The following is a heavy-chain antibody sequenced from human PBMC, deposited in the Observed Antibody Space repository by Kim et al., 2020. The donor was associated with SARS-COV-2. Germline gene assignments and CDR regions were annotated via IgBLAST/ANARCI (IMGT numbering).Heavy chain of an antibody. D-gene: IGHD1-1*01. J-gene: IGHJ4*02. CDR3: ARPRGGYYYFDY. V-gene: IGHV3-30*04. CDR2: ISYDGSNK. Sequence: GGSLRLSCAASGFTFSSYAMHWVRQAPGKGLEWVAVISYDGSNKYYADSVKGRFTISRDNSKNTLYLQMNSLRAEDTAVYYCARPRGGYYYFDYWGQGTLVTVSS. CDR1: GFTFSSYA.